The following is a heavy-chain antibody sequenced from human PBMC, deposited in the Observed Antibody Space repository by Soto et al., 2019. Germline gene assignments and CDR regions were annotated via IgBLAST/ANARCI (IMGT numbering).Heavy chain of an antibody. D-gene: IGHD3-22*01. CDR1: GFTFSSYA. CDR3: ARIYYYDSSGYYMPGGPGAFDI. Sequence: GGSLRLSCAASGFTFSSYAMHWVRPAPGKGLEWVAVISYDGSNKYYADSVKGRFTISRDNSKNTLYLQMNSLRAEDTAVYYCARIYYYDSSGYYMPGGPGAFDIWGQGTMVTV. J-gene: IGHJ3*02. V-gene: IGHV3-30-3*01. CDR2: ISYDGSNK.